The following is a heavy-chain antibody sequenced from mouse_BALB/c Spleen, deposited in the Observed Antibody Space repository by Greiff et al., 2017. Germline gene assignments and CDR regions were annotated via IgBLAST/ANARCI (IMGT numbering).Heavy chain of an antibody. CDR1: GFTFSSYA. CDR2: ISSGGSYT. Sequence: EVMLVESGGGLVKPGGSLKLSCAASGFTFSSYAMSWVRQSPEKRLEWVAEISSGGSYTYYPDTVTGRFTISRDNAKNTLYLEMSSLRSEDTAMYDCALYYRYESYYAMDYWGQGTSVTVSS. D-gene: IGHD2-14*01. CDR3: ALYYRYESYYAMDY. V-gene: IGHV5-9-4*01. J-gene: IGHJ4*01.